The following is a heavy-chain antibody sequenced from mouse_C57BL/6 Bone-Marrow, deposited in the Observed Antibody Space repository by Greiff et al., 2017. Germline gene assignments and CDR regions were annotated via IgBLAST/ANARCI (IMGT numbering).Heavy chain of an antibody. V-gene: IGHV1-64*01. CDR3: ARSNYSNWIAY. J-gene: IGHJ3*01. CDR1: GYTFTSYW. Sequence: QVQLQQPGAELVKPGASLKLSCKASGYTFTSYWMHWVKQRPGQGLEWIGMIHPNSGSTNYNEKFKSKATLTVDKSSSTAYMQLSSLTSEDSAVYYCARSNYSNWIAYWGQGTLVTVSA. CDR2: IHPNSGST. D-gene: IGHD2-5*01.